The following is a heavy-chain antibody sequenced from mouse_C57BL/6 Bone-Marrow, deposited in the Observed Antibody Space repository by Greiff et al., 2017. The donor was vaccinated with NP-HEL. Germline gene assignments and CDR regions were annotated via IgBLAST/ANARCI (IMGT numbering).Heavy chain of an antibody. CDR1: GFSFNTYA. CDR2: IRSKSNNYAT. J-gene: IGHJ3*01. CDR3: VKNDYDGWFAY. Sequence: EVMLVESGGGLVQPKGSLKLSCAASGFSFNTYAMNWVRQAPGKGLEWVARIRSKSNNYATYYADSVKDRFTISRDDSESMLYLQMNNLKTEDTAMYYCVKNDYDGWFAYWGQGTLVTVSA. D-gene: IGHD2-4*01. V-gene: IGHV10-1*01.